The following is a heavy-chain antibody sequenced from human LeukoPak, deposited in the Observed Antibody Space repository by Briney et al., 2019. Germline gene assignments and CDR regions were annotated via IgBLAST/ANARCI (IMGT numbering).Heavy chain of an antibody. J-gene: IGHJ6*02. CDR2: IGTAGDT. D-gene: IGHD2/OR15-2a*01. CDR3: ARAFGYGMDV. CDR1: GFTFSSYD. V-gene: IGHV3-13*01. Sequence: GGSLRLSCAASGFTFSSYDMHWVRQATGKGLEWVSAIGTAGDTYYPGSAKGRFTISRENAKNSLCLQMNSLRAGDTAVYYCARAFGYGMDVWGQGTTVTVSS.